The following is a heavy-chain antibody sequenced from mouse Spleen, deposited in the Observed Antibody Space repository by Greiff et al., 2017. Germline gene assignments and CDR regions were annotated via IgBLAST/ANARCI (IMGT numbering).Heavy chain of an antibody. V-gene: IGHV1-20*01. D-gene: IGHD1-1*01. CDR3: ARDYYGTPYYFDY. J-gene: IGHJ2*01. CDR1: GYSFTGYF. Sequence: EVKLVESGPELVKPGDSVKISCKASGYSFTGYFMNWVMQSHGKSLEWIGRINPYNGDTFYNQKFKGKATLTVDKSSSTAHMELRSLTSEDSAVYYCARDYYGTPYYFDYWGQGTTLTVSS. CDR2: INPYNGDT.